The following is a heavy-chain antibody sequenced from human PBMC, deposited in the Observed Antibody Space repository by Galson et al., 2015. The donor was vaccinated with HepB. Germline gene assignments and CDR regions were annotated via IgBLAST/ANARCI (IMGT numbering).Heavy chain of an antibody. D-gene: IGHD1-14*01. CDR3: ARLGTRSTGWYNY. CDR1: GGSFSGYY. V-gene: IGHV4-34*01. Sequence: LSLTCAVYGGSFSGYYWSWIRQPPGKGLEWIGEINHSGSTNYNPSLKSRVTISVDTSKNQFSLKLSSVTAADTAVYYCARLGTRSTGWYNYWGQGTLVTVSS. J-gene: IGHJ4*02. CDR2: INHSGST.